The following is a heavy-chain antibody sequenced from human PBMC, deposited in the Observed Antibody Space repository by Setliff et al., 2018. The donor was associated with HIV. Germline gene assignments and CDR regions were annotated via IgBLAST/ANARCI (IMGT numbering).Heavy chain of an antibody. CDR1: GGSISSGGYY. Sequence: TSETLSLTCTVSGGSISSGGYYWSWIRQQPGKGLEWIGYIYYSGSTYYNPSLKSRVTISVDTSKNQFSLKLSSVTAADTAVYYCARGYPVSYYYYMDVWGKGTTVTVS. D-gene: IGHD3-16*02. J-gene: IGHJ6*03. V-gene: IGHV4-31*03. CDR2: IYYSGST. CDR3: ARGYPVSYYYYMDV.